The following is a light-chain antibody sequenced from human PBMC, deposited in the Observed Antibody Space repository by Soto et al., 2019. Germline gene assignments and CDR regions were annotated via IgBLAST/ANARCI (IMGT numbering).Light chain of an antibody. V-gene: IGKV1-13*02. J-gene: IGKJ5*01. CDR3: QQFSSYPIT. CDR2: DVS. Sequence: AIQVTQSPSSLSASVGDRVTITCRASQDIRGALAWYQQKPGKAPKLLIYDVSTLASGFPARFSGSGSGTEFTLTISSLQPEHFGTDYCQQFSSYPITFVHGTRLE. CDR1: QDIRGA.